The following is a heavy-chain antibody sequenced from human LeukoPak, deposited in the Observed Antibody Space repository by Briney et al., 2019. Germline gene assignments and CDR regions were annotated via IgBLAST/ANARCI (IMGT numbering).Heavy chain of an antibody. CDR1: GVSISSSNSY. V-gene: IGHV4-39*01. CDR3: ARQTGSGLFILP. J-gene: IGHJ4*02. D-gene: IGHD3/OR15-3a*01. Sequence: SETLSLTCTVSGVSISSSNSYWSWIRQSPGKGLEWIGSIYYSGKTYYNSSLKSRVTISIDTSANLFSLKLNSVTAADTAFYFCARQTGSGLFILPGGQGTLVTVSS. CDR2: IYYSGKT.